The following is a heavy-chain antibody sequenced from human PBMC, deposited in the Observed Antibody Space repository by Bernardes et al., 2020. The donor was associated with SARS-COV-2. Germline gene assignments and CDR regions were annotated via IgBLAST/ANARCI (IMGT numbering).Heavy chain of an antibody. V-gene: IGHV1-2*04. J-gene: IGHJ5*02. CDR3: ARDVRPGLSYGDPVVGFDP. CDR2: INPNSGGT. D-gene: IGHD4-17*01. CDR1: GYTFTGYY. Sequence: ASVKVSCKASGYTFTGYYMHWVRQAPGQGLEWMGWINPNSGGTNYAQKFQGWVTMTRDTSISTAYMELSRLRSDDTAVYYCARDVRPGLSYGDPVVGFDPWGQGTLVTVSS.